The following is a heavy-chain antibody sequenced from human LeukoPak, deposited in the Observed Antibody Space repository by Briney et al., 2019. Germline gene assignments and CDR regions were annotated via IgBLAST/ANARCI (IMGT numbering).Heavy chain of an antibody. J-gene: IGHJ4*02. CDR2: ISSSSSTI. Sequence: GGSLRLSCAASGFTFNTYTMNWVRQAPGKGLEWVSYISSSSSTIYYADSVKGRFTISRDNAKNALSLQMNSLRDEDTAVYYCATSGNYYLKYWGQGTLVTVSS. V-gene: IGHV3-48*02. D-gene: IGHD1-26*01. CDR3: ATSGNYYLKY. CDR1: GFTFNTYT.